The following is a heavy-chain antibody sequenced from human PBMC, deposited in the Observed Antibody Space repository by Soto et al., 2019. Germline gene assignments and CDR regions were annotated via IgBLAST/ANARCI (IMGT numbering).Heavy chain of an antibody. J-gene: IGHJ4*02. CDR1: GFTFTSSA. CDR3: AAIAYCGGDCYFGTKYYFDY. Sequence: SVKVSCKASGFTFTSSAMQWVRQARGQRLEWIGWIVVGSGNTNYAQKFQERVTITRDMSTSRAYMELSSLRSEDTAVYYCAAIAYCGGDCYFGTKYYFDYWGQGPLVTVSS. V-gene: IGHV1-58*02. CDR2: IVVGSGNT. D-gene: IGHD2-21*02.